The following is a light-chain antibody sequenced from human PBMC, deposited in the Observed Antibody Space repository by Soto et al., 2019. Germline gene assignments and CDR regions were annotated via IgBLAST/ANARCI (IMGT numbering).Light chain of an antibody. J-gene: IGKJ4*01. CDR3: QQRSNWPT. CDR2: DAF. CDR1: QSVSNF. Sequence: EIWLTQSPATLSLSPGERATLSCRASQSVSNFIAWYKQKPGQAPRLLIYDAFHRATGIPARLRGSGSGTEFTLTISSLEPEDFAVYYCQQRSNWPTFGGGTKVDIK. V-gene: IGKV3-11*01.